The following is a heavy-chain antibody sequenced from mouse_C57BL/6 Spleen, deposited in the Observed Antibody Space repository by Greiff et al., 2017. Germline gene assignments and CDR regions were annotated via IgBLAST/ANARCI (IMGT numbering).Heavy chain of an antibody. D-gene: IGHD2-4*01. CDR2: IYPSDSET. CDR3: ARSPYDSYVSYFDY. J-gene: IGHJ2*01. CDR1: GYTFTSYW. Sequence: VQLQQPGAELVRPGSSVKLSCKASGYTFTSYWMDWVKQRPGQGLEWIGNIYPSDSETHYNQKFKDKATLTVDKSSSTAYMQLSSLTSEDSAVYYCARSPYDSYVSYFDYWGQGTTLTVSS. V-gene: IGHV1-61*01.